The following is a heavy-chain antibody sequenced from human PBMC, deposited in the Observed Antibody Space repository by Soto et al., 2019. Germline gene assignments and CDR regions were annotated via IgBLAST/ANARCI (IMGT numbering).Heavy chain of an antibody. Sequence: GGSLRLSCAASGFTFSSYAMHWVRQAPGKGLEWVAVISYDGSNKYYADSVKGRFTISRDNSKNTLYLQMNSLRAEDTAVYYCASYRSFDYWGQGTLVTVSS. V-gene: IGHV3-30-3*01. CDR1: GFTFSSYA. J-gene: IGHJ4*02. CDR3: ASYRSFDY. CDR2: ISYDGSNK. D-gene: IGHD1-26*01.